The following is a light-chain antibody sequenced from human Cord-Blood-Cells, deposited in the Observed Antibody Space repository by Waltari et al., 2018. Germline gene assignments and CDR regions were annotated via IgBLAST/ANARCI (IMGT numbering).Light chain of an antibody. Sequence: QSALTQPASVSGSPGQSITISCTGTSSDVGSYNLVSWYQQHPGKAPKLMIYEGSKRTSGVSNRFAGSKSGNTASLTISGLQAEDEADDYCCSYAGSSTPQVVFGGGTKLTVL. CDR2: EGS. CDR1: SSDVGSYNL. V-gene: IGLV2-23*01. J-gene: IGLJ2*01. CDR3: CSYAGSSTPQVV.